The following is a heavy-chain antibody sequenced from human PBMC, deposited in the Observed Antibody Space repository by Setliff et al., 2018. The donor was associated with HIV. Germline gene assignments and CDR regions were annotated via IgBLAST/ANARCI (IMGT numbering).Heavy chain of an antibody. D-gene: IGHD6-19*01. V-gene: IGHV3-23*01. Sequence: LRLSCAASGFTFSSYAMSWVRQAPGKGLEWVSAISGSGGSTYYADSVKGRFTISRDNSKNTLYLQMNSLRAEDTAVYYCAKDHRSSGWYGSGNENYWGQGTLVTV. J-gene: IGHJ4*02. CDR2: ISGSGGST. CDR3: AKDHRSSGWYGSGNENY. CDR1: GFTFSSYA.